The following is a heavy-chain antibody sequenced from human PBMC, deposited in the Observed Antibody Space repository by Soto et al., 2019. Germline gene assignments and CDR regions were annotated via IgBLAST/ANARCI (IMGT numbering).Heavy chain of an antibody. CDR2: VSSGGDTT. CDR3: ARDRDTTVSGGVGCFDP. V-gene: IGHV3-23*01. Sequence: EVQLLDSGGDLVQPGGSLRLSCAASGFNFTRYALTWVRQAPGKGLEWVSSVSSGGDTTYYAKSERGRFTISRDNSKNIVYLQKHSLRSDDTDIYYCARDRDTTVSGGVGCFDPWGQGTLVIVSS. J-gene: IGHJ5*02. D-gene: IGHD6-19*01. CDR1: GFNFTRYA.